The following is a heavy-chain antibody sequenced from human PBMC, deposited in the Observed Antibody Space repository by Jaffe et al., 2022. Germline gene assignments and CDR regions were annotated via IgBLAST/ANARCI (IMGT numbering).Heavy chain of an antibody. CDR3: AKDMTRSGWSRGSAFDI. CDR2: ISWNSGSI. Sequence: EVQLVESGGGLVQPGRSLRLSCAASGFTFDDYAMHWVRQAPGKGLEWVSGISWNSGSIGYADSVKGRFTISRDNAKNSLYLQMNSLRAEDTALYYCAKDMTRSGWSRGSAFDIWGQGTMVTVSS. CDR1: GFTFDDYA. D-gene: IGHD6-19*01. J-gene: IGHJ3*02. V-gene: IGHV3-9*01.